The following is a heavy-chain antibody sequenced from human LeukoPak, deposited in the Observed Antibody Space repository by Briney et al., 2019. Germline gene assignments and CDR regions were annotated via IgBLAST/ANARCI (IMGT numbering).Heavy chain of an antibody. J-gene: IGHJ4*02. V-gene: IGHV3-43*02. CDR1: GFTFDDYA. Sequence: GGPLRLSCAASGFTFDDYAMHWVRQAPGKGLEWVSLISGDGGSTYYADSVKGRFTISRDNSKNSLYLQMSSLRTEDTALYYCAKDHDEQYTYGPFDYWGQGTLVTVSS. CDR3: AKDHDEQYTYGPFDY. D-gene: IGHD5-18*01. CDR2: ISGDGGST.